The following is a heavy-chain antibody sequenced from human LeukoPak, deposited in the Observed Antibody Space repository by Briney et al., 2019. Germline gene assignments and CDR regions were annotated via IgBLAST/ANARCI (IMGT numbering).Heavy chain of an antibody. CDR1: GGSFSSYY. J-gene: IGHJ4*02. CDR3: AREGGLGSRTYFDY. V-gene: IGHV4-31*11. CDR2: IYYSGST. Sequence: SETLSLTCAVYGGSFSSYYWSWIRQHPGKGLEWIGYIYYSGSTYYNPSLKSRVTISVDTSKNQFSLKLSSVTAADTAVYYCAREGGLGSRTYFDYWGQGTLVTVSS. D-gene: IGHD2-15*01.